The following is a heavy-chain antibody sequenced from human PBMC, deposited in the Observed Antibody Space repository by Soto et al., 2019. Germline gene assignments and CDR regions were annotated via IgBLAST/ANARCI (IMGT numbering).Heavy chain of an antibody. Sequence: SETLSLTCTVSGGSIISSSHYWGWIRQPPGKGLEWIGSLYYTGSTYYNPSLKNRVTISVDTSKNQFSLKLSSVTAADTAVYYCAAGRVLGVVTTPFDYWGQGTLVTVSS. CDR2: LYYTGST. V-gene: IGHV4-39*07. CDR1: GGSIISSSHY. J-gene: IGHJ4*02. CDR3: AAGRVLGVVTTPFDY. D-gene: IGHD2-15*01.